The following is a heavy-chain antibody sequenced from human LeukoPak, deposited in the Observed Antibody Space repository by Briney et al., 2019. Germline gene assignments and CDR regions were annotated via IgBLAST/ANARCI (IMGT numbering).Heavy chain of an antibody. CDR3: AKVRWDNSGWYYLDD. CDR2: ITYDGSNK. J-gene: IGHJ4*02. CDR1: GFSFKDYN. Sequence: GGSVRLSCAASGFSFKDYNMHWARQAPGKGLEWVAVITYDGSNKYYTDSVKGRFTISRDNSKSTLYLQMNSLRPEDTAVYYCAKVRWDNSGWYYLDDWGQGTLVTVSS. V-gene: IGHV3-30*18. D-gene: IGHD6-19*01.